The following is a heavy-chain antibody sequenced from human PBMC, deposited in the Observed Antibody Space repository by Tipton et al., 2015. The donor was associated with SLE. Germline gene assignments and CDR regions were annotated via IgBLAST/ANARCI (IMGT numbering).Heavy chain of an antibody. J-gene: IGHJ6*02. D-gene: IGHD7-27*01. CDR3: ARGAIPTGGGNYYYGMDV. Sequence: QSGPEVKKPGSSVKVSCKASGGTFSSYAISWVRQAPGQGLEWMGGIIPIFGTANYAQKFQGRVTITADESTSTAYMELSSLSSEDTAVYYWARGAIPTGGGNYYYGMDVWGHGTTVTVSS. CDR1: GGTFSSYA. CDR2: IIPIFGTA. V-gene: IGHV1-69*01.